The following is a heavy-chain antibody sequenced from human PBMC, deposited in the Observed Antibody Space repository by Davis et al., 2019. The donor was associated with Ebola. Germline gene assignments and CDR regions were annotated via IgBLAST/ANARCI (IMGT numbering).Heavy chain of an antibody. Sequence: HSQTLSLTCAISGDSVSSAGWNWIRQSPSRGLEWLGRTYYSSKWFNDYAVSVKSRITINPDTSKNQFSLQLSSVTPEDTAVYYCVRGWGRTGMGVWGQGTTVIVSS. V-gene: IGHV6-1*01. CDR3: VRGWGRTGMGV. J-gene: IGHJ6*02. CDR1: GDSVSSAG. D-gene: IGHD1-26*01. CDR2: TYYSSKWFN.